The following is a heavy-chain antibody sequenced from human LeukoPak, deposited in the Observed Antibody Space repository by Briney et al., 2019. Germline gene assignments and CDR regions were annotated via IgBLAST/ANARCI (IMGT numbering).Heavy chain of an antibody. CDR2: ISYDGSNK. D-gene: IGHD3-3*01. J-gene: IGHJ6*02. CDR1: GFTFSSYG. Sequence: GGSLRLSCAASGFTFSSYGMHWVRQAPGKGLEWVAVISYDGSNKYYADSVKGRFTTSRDNSKNTLYLQMNSLRAEDTAVYYCAKDLRFLEWLSSYYYGMDVWGQGTTVTVSS. V-gene: IGHV3-30*18. CDR3: AKDLRFLEWLSSYYYGMDV.